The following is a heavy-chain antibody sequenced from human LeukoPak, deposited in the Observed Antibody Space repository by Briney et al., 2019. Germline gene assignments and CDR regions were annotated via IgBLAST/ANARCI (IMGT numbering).Heavy chain of an antibody. V-gene: IGHV4-59*02. CDR1: GGSVSNKY. D-gene: IGHD3-22*01. J-gene: IGHJ4*02. CDR2: IYYSGST. CDR3: AREAYYYDSSGYRKFDY. Sequence: SETLSLTCTVSGGSVSNKYWSWIRQPPGKGLEWIGYIYYSGSTNYNPSLKSRVTMSVDTSKNQFSLKLSSVTAADTAVYYCAREAYYYDSSGYRKFDYWGQGTLVTVSS.